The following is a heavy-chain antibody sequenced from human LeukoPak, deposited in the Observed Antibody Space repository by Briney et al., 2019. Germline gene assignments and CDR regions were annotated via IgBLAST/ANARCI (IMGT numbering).Heavy chain of an antibody. Sequence: PSETLSLTCTVSGGSISNYYWSWIREPPGTGLEWIGYIYYSGSANYNPSLKSRVTISVDTSKNRFSLKLSSVTPADTAVYYCARRRGYDSSGYYYNWGQGTLVTVSS. CDR1: GGSISNYY. J-gene: IGHJ4*02. CDR3: ARRRGYDSSGYYYN. D-gene: IGHD3-22*01. CDR2: IYYSGSA. V-gene: IGHV4-59*01.